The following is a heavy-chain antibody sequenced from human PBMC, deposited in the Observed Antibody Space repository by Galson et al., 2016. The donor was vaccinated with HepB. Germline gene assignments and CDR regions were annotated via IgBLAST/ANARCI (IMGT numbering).Heavy chain of an antibody. CDR1: GFSFRNYG. CDR3: VAGKEYFQH. Sequence: SLRLSCAASGFSFRNYGMHWVRQAPGKGLDWVSAISDDGTNKYYADPMKGRFTISRDNSKNTLSLQMNSLRAEDTAVYYCVAGKEYFQHWGRGTLVTVSS. D-gene: IGHD6-19*01. J-gene: IGHJ1*01. V-gene: IGHV3-30*03. CDR2: ISDDGTNK.